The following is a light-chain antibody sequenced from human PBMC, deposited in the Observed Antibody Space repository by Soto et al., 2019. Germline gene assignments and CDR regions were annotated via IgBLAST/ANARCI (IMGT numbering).Light chain of an antibody. V-gene: IGKV3-11*01. J-gene: IGKJ5*01. Sequence: IVLTQSPATLSLWPGETAILSCRASQTVSSYLSWYQHKPGQAPRLLIYDASKRAPGIPARFSGSGSGTDFALTISSLEPEDCAVEFFQPRSTSITVGQGTRLELE. CDR2: DAS. CDR3: QPRSTSIT. CDR1: QTVSSY.